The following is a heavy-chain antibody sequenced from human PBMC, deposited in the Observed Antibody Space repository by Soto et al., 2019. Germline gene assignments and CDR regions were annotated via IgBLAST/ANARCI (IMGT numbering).Heavy chain of an antibody. V-gene: IGHV3-23*01. D-gene: IGHD2-21*02. CDR3: AKDLVSGDGLWLMDE. CDR1: GFTFRDYA. J-gene: IGHJ4*02. CDR2: IYGSGGGI. Sequence: EVQLLESVGGLVQPGGSLRLSCTASGFTFRDYAMTWVRQAPGKGLESVSGIYGSGGGIQYADSVKGRFTISRDNYRNTLYLQMHSLRDEDTAVYYCAKDLVSGDGLWLMDEWGQGTLVTVSP.